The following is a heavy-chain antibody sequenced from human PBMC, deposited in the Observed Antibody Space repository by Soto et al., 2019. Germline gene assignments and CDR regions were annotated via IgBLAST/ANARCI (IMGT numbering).Heavy chain of an antibody. Sequence: QVQLVESGGDVVQPGRSLRLSCAVSGFTFRSYAMHWVRQAPGKGLEWVAVSLYDGTNEYYADSVKGRFTISRDTAENRLLLHMTSVTFEDTAVYFCARDSGRATGTSRQIFDFWGQGTQVTVSS. D-gene: IGHD1-1*01. CDR3: ARDSGRATGTSRQIFDF. CDR2: SLYDGTNE. V-gene: IGHV3-30-3*01. CDR1: GFTFRSYA. J-gene: IGHJ4*02.